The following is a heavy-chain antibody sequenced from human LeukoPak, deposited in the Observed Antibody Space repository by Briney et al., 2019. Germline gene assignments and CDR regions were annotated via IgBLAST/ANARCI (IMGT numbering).Heavy chain of an antibody. D-gene: IGHD1-26*01. CDR1: GFTFNRFG. CDR3: ATDRNSGKYYDY. V-gene: IGHV3-33*01. CDR2: IWYDGSNK. J-gene: IGHJ4*02. Sequence: GGSLRLSCATSGFTFNRFGMHWVRQAPGKGLEWVAVIWYDGSNKDYADSVKGRSTISRDNSKNTLYLQMDSLRAEDTAVYYCATDRNSGKYYDYWGQGTLVTVSS.